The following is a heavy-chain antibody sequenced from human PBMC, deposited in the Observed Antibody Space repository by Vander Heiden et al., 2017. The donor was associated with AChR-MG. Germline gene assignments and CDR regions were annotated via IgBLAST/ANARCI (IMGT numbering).Heavy chain of an antibody. D-gene: IGHD5-12*01. J-gene: IGHJ6*02. Sequence: QVQLQQWGAGLLKPSETPSLTCAVYGGSFSGYYWSWIRQPPGKGLEWIGEINHSGSTNYNPSLKSRVTISVDTSKNQFSLKLSSVTAADTAVYYCARGRRWLQWHYYYGMDVWGQGTTVTVSS. CDR3: ARGRRWLQWHYYYGMDV. CDR1: GGSFSGYY. CDR2: INHSGST. V-gene: IGHV4-34*01.